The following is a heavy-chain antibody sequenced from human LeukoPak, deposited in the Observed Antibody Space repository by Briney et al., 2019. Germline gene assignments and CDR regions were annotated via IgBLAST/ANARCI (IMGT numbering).Heavy chain of an antibody. J-gene: IGHJ4*02. CDR2: IYHSGST. V-gene: IGHV4-30-2*01. CDR3: ARVTTVTTFDY. CDR1: GGSISSGGYS. Sequence: PSQTLSLTCAVSGGSISSGGYSWSGIRQPPGKGLEWIGYIYHSGSTYYNPSLKSRVTISVDRSKNQFSLKLSSVTAADTAVYYCARVTTVTTFDYWGQGTLVTVSS. D-gene: IGHD4-17*01.